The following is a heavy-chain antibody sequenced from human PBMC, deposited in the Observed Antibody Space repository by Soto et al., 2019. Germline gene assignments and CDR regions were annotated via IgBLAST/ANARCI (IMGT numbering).Heavy chain of an antibody. CDR3: ASVIGGDSEYYFDY. CDR1: GESFSGYY. D-gene: IGHD4-17*01. J-gene: IGHJ4*02. CDR2: INHSGST. Sequence: TSETLSLTCAVYGESFSGYYWSWIRQPPGKGLEWIGEINHSGSTKYILSLKSRVIMSVDTSKNHFSLNLNSVTAADTAMYFCASVIGGDSEYYFDYWGQGTLVTVSS. V-gene: IGHV4-34*01.